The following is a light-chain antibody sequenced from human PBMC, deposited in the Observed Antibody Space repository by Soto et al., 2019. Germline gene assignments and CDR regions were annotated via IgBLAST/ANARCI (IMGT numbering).Light chain of an antibody. CDR1: QSVTSY. J-gene: IGKJ4*01. CDR2: DAS. Sequence: EKVMTQSPATLSVSPGERATLSCRASQSVTSYLAWYQQKPGQAPRLLIYDASTRATGIPARFSGSGSGTEFTLTISSLQSEDFAVYYCQQYNNWPLTFGGGTKVEIK. CDR3: QQYNNWPLT. V-gene: IGKV3D-15*01.